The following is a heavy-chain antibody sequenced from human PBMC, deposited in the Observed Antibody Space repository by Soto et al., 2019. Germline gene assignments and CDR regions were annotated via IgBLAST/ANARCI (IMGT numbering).Heavy chain of an antibody. CDR1: GDSIRSGDYY. D-gene: IGHD1-26*01. CDR3: ARSVGYYYYGMDV. V-gene: IGHV4-30-4*01. J-gene: IGHJ6*02. CDR2: IYYSGST. Sequence: QVHLEESGPGLVKPSQTLSLTCTDLGDSIRSGDYYWNGIRQPPGRGLEWIGYIYYSGSTYYNPSLKSRLTMSVDTSKNQFSLRLSSVIAADTAVYYCARSVGYYYYGMDVWGQGTTVIVSS.